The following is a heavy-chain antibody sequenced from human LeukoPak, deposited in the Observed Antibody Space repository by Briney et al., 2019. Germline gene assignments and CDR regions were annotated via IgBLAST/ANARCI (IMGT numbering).Heavy chain of an antibody. CDR2: INHSGST. CDR3: ARGRRATHFDY. J-gene: IGHJ4*02. CDR1: GGSFSGYY. Sequence: SETLSLTCAVYGGSFSGYYWSWIRQPPGKGLEWIGEINHSGSTNYNPSLKSRVTISVDTSKNQFSLKLSSVTAADTAVYYCARGRRATHFDYWGQGTLVTVSS. V-gene: IGHV4-34*01.